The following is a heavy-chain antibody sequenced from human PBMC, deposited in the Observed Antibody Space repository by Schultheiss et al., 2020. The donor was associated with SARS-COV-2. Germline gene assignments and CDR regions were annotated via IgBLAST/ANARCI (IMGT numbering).Heavy chain of an antibody. Sequence: ASVKVSCKASGYTFTSYGISWVRQAPGQGLELMGWINSHNGKTYYARKLQGRVTIITDTSTSTAYMDLRSLKPDDTAVYYCARWHTNRVYHLFDYWGQGTLVTVSS. V-gene: IGHV1-18*04. J-gene: IGHJ4*02. CDR1: GYTFTSYG. CDR3: ARWHTNRVYHLFDY. D-gene: IGHD1-14*01. CDR2: INSHNGKT.